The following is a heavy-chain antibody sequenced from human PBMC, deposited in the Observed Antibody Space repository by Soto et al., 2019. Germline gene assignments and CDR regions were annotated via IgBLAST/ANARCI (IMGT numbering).Heavy chain of an antibody. J-gene: IGHJ4*02. CDR1: GFTFSSYG. V-gene: IGHV3-33*01. Sequence: GGSLRLSCAASGFTFSSYGMHWVRQAPGKGLEWVAVIWYDGSNKYYADSVKGRFTISRDNSKNTLYLQMNSLRAEDTAVYYCARDRRVRGYRLDYWGQGTLVTVSS. CDR2: IWYDGSNK. CDR3: ARDRRVRGYRLDY. D-gene: IGHD3-22*01.